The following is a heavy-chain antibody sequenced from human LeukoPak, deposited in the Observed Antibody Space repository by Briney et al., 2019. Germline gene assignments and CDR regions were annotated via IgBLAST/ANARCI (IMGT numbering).Heavy chain of an antibody. CDR1: GFTFSNAW. D-gene: IGHD4-17*01. CDR2: IKSKTDGETR. CDR3: ATDYGDYLFDS. V-gene: IGHV3-15*01. Sequence: GGSLRLSCAASGFTFSNAWMNWVRQAPGKGLEWVGRIKSKTDGETRDYAAPVKGRFTISRDDSKNTLYLQMNSLKTEDTAMYYCATDYGDYLFDSWGQGTLVTVSS. J-gene: IGHJ4*02.